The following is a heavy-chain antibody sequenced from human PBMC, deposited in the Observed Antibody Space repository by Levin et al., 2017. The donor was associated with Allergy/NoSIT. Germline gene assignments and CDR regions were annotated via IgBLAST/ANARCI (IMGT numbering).Heavy chain of an antibody. J-gene: IGHJ6*02. V-gene: IGHV1-3*01. CDR3: ARDSKSLRFLDHFGMDV. D-gene: IGHD3-3*01. CDR1: GYSFTTYA. Sequence: KRGESLKISCKASGYSFTTYALNWVRQAPGQRLEWMGRIKGDNGDTEYSQKFQGRVSITTDPSASTVYMEVSSLTSEDTAVYYCARDSKSLRFLDHFGMDVWGQGTTVTVSS. CDR2: IKGDNGDT.